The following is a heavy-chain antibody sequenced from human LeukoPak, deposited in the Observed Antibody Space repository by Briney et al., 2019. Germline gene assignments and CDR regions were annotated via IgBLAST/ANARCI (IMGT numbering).Heavy chain of an antibody. CDR3: ARHKTLNGYNSKEFDELDY. CDR2: IYPGDSDT. Sequence: GESLKISCKGSGYSFTSYWIGWVRQMPGKGLEWMGIIYPGDSDTRYSPSFQGQVTISADKSISTAYLQWSSLKASDTAMYYCARHKTLNGYNSKEFDELDYWGQGTLVTVSS. J-gene: IGHJ4*02. CDR1: GYSFTSYW. D-gene: IGHD5-24*01. V-gene: IGHV5-51*01.